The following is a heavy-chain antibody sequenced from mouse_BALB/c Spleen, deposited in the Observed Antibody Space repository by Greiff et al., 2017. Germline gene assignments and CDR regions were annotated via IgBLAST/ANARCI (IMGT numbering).Heavy chain of an antibody. J-gene: IGHJ3*01. CDR2: IHPNSGNT. CDR1: GYTFTSSW. V-gene: IGHV1S130*01. Sequence: VQLQESGPELVKPGASVKLSCKASGYTFTSSWMHWAKQRPGQGLEWIGEIHPNSGNTNYNEKFKGKATLTVDASSSTAYVDLSSLTSEDSAVYYCASGPSWFAYWGQGTLVTVSA. CDR3: ASGPSWFAY.